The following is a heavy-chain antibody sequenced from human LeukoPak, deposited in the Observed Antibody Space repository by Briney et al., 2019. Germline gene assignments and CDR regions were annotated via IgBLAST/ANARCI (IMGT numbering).Heavy chain of an antibody. D-gene: IGHD3-22*01. V-gene: IGHV4-59*01. CDR3: ARGGMSSYYDSGGFYSF. CDR1: GGSSSSYY. J-gene: IGHJ4*02. CDR2: ISYSGST. Sequence: SETLSLTCTVSGGSSSSYYWSWIRQPPGKGLEWIGYISYSGSTNYNPSLKSRVTISVDTSKNQFSLKLRSVTAADTAVYYCARGGMSSYYDSGGFYSFWGQGTLVTVSS.